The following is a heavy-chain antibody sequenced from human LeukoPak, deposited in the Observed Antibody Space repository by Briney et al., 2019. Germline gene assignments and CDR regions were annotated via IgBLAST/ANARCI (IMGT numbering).Heavy chain of an antibody. D-gene: IGHD6-13*01. CDR2: IYSGGST. CDR3: ARLAAAGTPLDY. V-gene: IGHV3-66*02. Sequence: GGSLRLSCAASGFTVSSNYMSWVRQAPGKGLEWVSVIYSGGSTYYADSVKGRFTISRDNSKNTLYLQMNSLRAEDMAVYYCARLAAAGTPLDYWGQGTLVTVSS. CDR1: GFTVSSNY. J-gene: IGHJ4*02.